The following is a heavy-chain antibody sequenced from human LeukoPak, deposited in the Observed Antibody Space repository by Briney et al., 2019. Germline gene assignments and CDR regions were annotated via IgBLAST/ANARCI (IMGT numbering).Heavy chain of an antibody. D-gene: IGHD5-24*01. Sequence: GGSLRLSCVASGFTFSRFAMHWVRQAPGKGLEWVAVISYDGSDEYYADSVKGRFTVSRDNSKNTVYLQMNSLRAEDTAVYYCARGGMATINYFDYWGQGTLVTVSS. V-gene: IGHV3-30-3*01. J-gene: IGHJ4*02. CDR1: GFTFSRFA. CDR3: ARGGMATINYFDY. CDR2: ISYDGSDE.